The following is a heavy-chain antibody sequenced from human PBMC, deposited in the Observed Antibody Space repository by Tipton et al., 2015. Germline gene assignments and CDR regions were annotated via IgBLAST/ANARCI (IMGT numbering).Heavy chain of an antibody. V-gene: IGHV4-61*01. CDR2: ISYSGTT. CDR3: ARDLEHGMDV. CDR1: GGSISNSNYY. J-gene: IGHJ6*02. D-gene: IGHD5-24*01. Sequence: TLSLTCTVSGGSISNSNYYWGWIRQSPGKGLEWIGYISYSGTTNYNPSLKRRVTISLDTSKNQFSLTLNSVTAADTAVYYCARDLEHGMDVWGQGTTVTVSS.